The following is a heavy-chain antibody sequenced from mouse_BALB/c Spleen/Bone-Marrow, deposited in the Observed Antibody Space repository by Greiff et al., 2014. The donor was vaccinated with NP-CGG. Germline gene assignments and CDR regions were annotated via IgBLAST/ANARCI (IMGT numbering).Heavy chain of an antibody. CDR1: GFKIKDTY. CDR3: ACYYYGSSGFAY. V-gene: IGHV14-3*02. CDR2: IDPANGNT. Sequence: EVQLQQSGAELVKPGASVKLSCTASGFKIKDTYMHWVKQRPEQGLEWIGRIDPANGNTKYDPKFKGKATLTADTSSNTAYLQLSRLRQKCTADYYVACYYYGSSGFAYGGQGTPVTVSA. D-gene: IGHD1-1*01. J-gene: IGHJ3*01.